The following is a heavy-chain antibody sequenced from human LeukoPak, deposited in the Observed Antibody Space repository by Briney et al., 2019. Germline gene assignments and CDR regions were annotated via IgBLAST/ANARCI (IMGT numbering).Heavy chain of an antibody. CDR3: AELGITMIGGV. CDR1: GFILSSYW. Sequence: PGGSLRLSCAASGFILSSYWMSWVRQAPGKGLEWVANINHDGSEKYYVDSLKGRFTISRDNAKNSLYLQMNSLRAEDTAVYYCAELGITMIGGVWGKGTTATISS. D-gene: IGHD3-10*02. CDR2: INHDGSEK. V-gene: IGHV3-7*01. J-gene: IGHJ6*04.